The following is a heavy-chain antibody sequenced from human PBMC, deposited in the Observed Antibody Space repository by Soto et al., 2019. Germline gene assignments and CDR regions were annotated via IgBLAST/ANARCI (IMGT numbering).Heavy chain of an antibody. D-gene: IGHD5-18*01. CDR2: IYSSGST. V-gene: IGHV4-59*01. J-gene: IGHJ4*02. Sequence: SETLSLTCTVSGGSISSYYWSWIRQPPGKGVEWIGYIYSSGSTDYNRSLQSRVTISVDTSKNQFSLKLSSVTAADTAVYYCARVGYSYGPLYYFDYWGQGTLITVSS. CDR1: GGSISSYY. CDR3: ARVGYSYGPLYYFDY.